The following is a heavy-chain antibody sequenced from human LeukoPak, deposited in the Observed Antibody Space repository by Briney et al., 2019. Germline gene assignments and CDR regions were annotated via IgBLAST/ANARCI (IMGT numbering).Heavy chain of an antibody. CDR3: ATNYGSGSPYGMDV. CDR2: IRYDGSNK. V-gene: IGHV3-30*02. D-gene: IGHD3-10*01. J-gene: IGHJ6*02. Sequence: PGGSLRLSCAASGFTFSSYGMHWVRQAPGKGLEWVAFIRYDGSNKYYADSGKGRFTISRDNSKNMLYLQMNSLRAEDTAVYYCATNYGSGSPYGMDVWGQGTTVTVSS. CDR1: GFTFSSYG.